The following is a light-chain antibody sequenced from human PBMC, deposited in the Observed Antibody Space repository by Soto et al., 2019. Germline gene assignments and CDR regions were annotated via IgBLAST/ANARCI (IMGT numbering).Light chain of an antibody. V-gene: IGKV3-15*01. CDR2: GAS. J-gene: IGKJ5*01. CDR1: QSVSSK. CDR3: QQRSNWPIT. Sequence: EIVMTQSPATLSVSPVERATLSCWASQSVSSKLAWYQQKPGQAPRLLIYGASTRASGIPARFSGSGSGTEFTLTISSLEPEDFAVYYCQQRSNWPITFGQGTRLEI.